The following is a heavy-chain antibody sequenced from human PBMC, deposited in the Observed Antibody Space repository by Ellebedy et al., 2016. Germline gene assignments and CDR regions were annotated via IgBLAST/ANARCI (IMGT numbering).Heavy chain of an antibody. D-gene: IGHD4-17*01. CDR3: RQGHYADL. J-gene: IGHJ4*02. CDR1: GLTFSNFF. CDR2: ISGNGDKR. Sequence: GGSLRLXXAASGLTFSNFFMSWVRQAPGKGLEWVSTISGNGDKRDFADSVKGRFTISRDSSKNSVYLRMSNLRVEDTAVYYCRQGHYADLWGQGTLVTVSS. V-gene: IGHV3-23*01.